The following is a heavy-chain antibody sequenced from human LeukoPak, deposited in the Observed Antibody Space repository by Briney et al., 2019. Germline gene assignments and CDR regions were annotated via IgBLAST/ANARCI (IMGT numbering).Heavy chain of an antibody. CDR1: GYTFTSHL. J-gene: IGHJ6*02. CDR2: FHPGGDSI. V-gene: IGHV1-46*01. Sequence: ASVKVSCKASGYTFTSHLVHWVRQAPGQGLEWMGVFHPGGDSITYSQKFQGRVTLTRDTSLSTAYMDLRSLRSEDTAVYFCARQQEVTSDSYYYALDVWGQGTTVTVSS. CDR3: ARQQEVTSDSYYYALDV. D-gene: IGHD4-23*01.